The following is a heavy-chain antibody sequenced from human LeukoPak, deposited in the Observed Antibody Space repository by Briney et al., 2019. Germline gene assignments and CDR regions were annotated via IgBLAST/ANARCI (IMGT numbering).Heavy chain of an antibody. V-gene: IGHV3-21*01. Sequence: GGSLRLACAASGFTFSSYSMNWVRQAPGKGLEWVSFNSSSSSYIYYADSMKGRFTISRDNAKNSLYLQMNSLRAEDTAVYYCASQTPRRLPIAVADYFDYWGQGTLVTVSS. J-gene: IGHJ4*02. CDR1: GFTFSSYS. CDR3: ASQTPRRLPIAVADYFDY. CDR2: NSSSSSYI. D-gene: IGHD6-19*01.